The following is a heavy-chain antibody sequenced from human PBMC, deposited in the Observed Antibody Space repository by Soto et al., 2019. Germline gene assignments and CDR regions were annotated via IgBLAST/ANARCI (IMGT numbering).Heavy chain of an antibody. Sequence: GESLKISCKGSGYSFTSYWIGWVRLMPGKGLEWMGIIYPGDSDTRYSPSFQGQVTISADKSISTAYLQWSSLKASDTAMYYCARLIGSGGPNRIYYYYGIDVWGQGTTVTVSS. D-gene: IGHD1-26*01. J-gene: IGHJ6*02. V-gene: IGHV5-51*01. CDR3: ARLIGSGGPNRIYYYYGIDV. CDR2: IYPGDSDT. CDR1: GYSFTSYW.